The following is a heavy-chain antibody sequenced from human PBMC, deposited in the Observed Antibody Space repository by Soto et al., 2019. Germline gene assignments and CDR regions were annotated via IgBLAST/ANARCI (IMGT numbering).Heavy chain of an antibody. J-gene: IGHJ4*02. V-gene: IGHV4-30-4*01. D-gene: IGHD1-26*01. CDR2: IYYSGST. Sequence: NPSETLSLTCTVSGGSISSGDYYWSWIRQPPGKGLEWIGYIYYSGSTYYNPSLKSRVTISVDTSKNQFSLKLSSVTAADTAVYYCARGLGPGSWHGSFDYWGQGTLVTVSS. CDR1: GGSISSGDYY. CDR3: ARGLGPGSWHGSFDY.